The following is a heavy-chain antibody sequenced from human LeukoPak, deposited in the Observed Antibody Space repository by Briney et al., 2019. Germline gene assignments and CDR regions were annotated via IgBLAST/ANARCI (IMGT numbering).Heavy chain of an antibody. CDR2: IIPILGIA. D-gene: IGHD1-1*01. J-gene: IGHJ5*02. CDR3: ATDDKKTISEYNWFDH. CDR1: A. Sequence: AISXVGQAPGQGVEWMGRIIPILGIANYAQKFQGRVTITADKSTSTAYMELSSLRSEDTAVYYCATDDKKTISEYNWFDHWGQGTLVTVSS. V-gene: IGHV1-69*04.